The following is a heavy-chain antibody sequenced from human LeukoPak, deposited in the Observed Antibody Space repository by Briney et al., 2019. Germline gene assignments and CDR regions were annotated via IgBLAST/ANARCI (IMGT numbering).Heavy chain of an antibody. J-gene: IGHJ3*02. Sequence: SETLSLTCTVSGGSISSYYWSWIRQPPGKGLEWIGYIYYSGSTNYNPSLKSRVTISVDTSKNQFSLKLSSVTAADTAVYYCARGGVAGDDAFDIWGQGTMVTVSS. CDR2: IYYSGST. CDR1: GGSISSYY. D-gene: IGHD6-19*01. CDR3: ARGGVAGDDAFDI. V-gene: IGHV4-59*01.